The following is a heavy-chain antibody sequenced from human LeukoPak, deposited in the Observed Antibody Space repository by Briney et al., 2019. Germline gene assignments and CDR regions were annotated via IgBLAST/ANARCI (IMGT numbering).Heavy chain of an antibody. CDR2: ISGSVGTI. D-gene: IGHD6-25*01. Sequence: GGTLRLSCAASGFTFSSYGMSWVRQAPGEGLEWVSSISGSVGTIYYADSVKGRFTISRDNSKNTLYLQMNNLRAENSAVYYCAKDLSGYGPYWYFDLWGRGTLVTVSS. V-gene: IGHV3-23*01. CDR1: GFTFSSYG. CDR3: AKDLSGYGPYWYFDL. J-gene: IGHJ2*01.